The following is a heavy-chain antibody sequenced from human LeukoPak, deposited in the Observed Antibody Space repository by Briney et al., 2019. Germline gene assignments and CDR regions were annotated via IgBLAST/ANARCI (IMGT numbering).Heavy chain of an antibody. V-gene: IGHV3-66*01. CDR2: IYSGGST. D-gene: IGHD4-17*01. CDR1: GFTVSSNY. CDR3: ARAPASGDYFDY. Sequence: GSLRLSCAASGFTVSSNYMSWVRQAPGKGLEWVSVIYSGGSTYYADSVKGRFTISRDNSKNTLYLQMNSLRAEDTAVYYCARAPASGDYFDYWGQGTLVTVSS. J-gene: IGHJ4*02.